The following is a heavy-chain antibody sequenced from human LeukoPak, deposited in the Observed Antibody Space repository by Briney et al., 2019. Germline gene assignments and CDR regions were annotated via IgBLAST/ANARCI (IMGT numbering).Heavy chain of an antibody. D-gene: IGHD4-17*01. V-gene: IGHV3-48*01. Sequence: GGSLRLSCAASGFTFSSHSMNWVRQAPGKGLEWVSYISSSSSTIYYADSVRGRFTISRDNAKNSLYLQMNSLRAEDTAVYYCAREATRLRDAFDIWGQGTMVTVSS. CDR2: ISSSSSTI. J-gene: IGHJ3*02. CDR3: AREATRLRDAFDI. CDR1: GFTFSSHS.